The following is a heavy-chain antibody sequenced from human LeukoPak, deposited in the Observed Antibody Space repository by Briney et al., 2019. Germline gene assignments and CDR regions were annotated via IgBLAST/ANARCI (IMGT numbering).Heavy chain of an antibody. Sequence: SKTLSLTCTVSGGSISSSSYDWGWIRQPPGKGLEWIGSIYYSGSTYYNPSLKSRVTISVDTSKNQFSLKLSSVTAADTAVYYCARGVVPVSDWYFDLWGRGTLVTVSS. CDR3: ARGVVPVSDWYFDL. V-gene: IGHV4-39*01. J-gene: IGHJ2*01. D-gene: IGHD2-2*01. CDR2: IYYSGST. CDR1: GGSISSSSYD.